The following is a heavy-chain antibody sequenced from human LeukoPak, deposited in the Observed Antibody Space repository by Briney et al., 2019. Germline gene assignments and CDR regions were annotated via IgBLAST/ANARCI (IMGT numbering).Heavy chain of an antibody. D-gene: IGHD1-26*01. CDR3: AKDRTVGASYRYFDL. V-gene: IGHV3-23*01. Sequence: GGSLRLSCAASGATLSSYAMSWARQAPGKGLEWVSGISSSGSGGNTYYADSVKGRFTISRDSSKNTLFLHMNTLRAEDTAIYYCAKDRTVGASYRYFDLWGRGTLVTVSS. J-gene: IGHJ2*01. CDR2: ISSSGSGGNT. CDR1: GATLSSYA.